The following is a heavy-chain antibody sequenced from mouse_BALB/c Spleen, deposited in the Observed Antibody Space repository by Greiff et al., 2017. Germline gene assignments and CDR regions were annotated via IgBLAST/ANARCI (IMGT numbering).Heavy chain of an antibody. V-gene: IGHV5-12-1*01. J-gene: IGHJ2*01. CDR3: ARHAYYYGSSYDDY. Sequence: EVKLVESGGGLVKPGGSLKLSCAASGFAFSSYDMSWVRQTPEKRLEWVAYISSGGGSTYYPDTVKGRFTISRDNAKNTLYLQMSSLKSEDTAMYYCARHAYYYGSSYDDYWGQGTTLTVSS. CDR2: ISSGGGST. CDR1: GFAFSSYD. D-gene: IGHD1-1*01.